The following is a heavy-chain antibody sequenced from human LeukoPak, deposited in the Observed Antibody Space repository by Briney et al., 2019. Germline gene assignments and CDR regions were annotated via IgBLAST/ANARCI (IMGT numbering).Heavy chain of an antibody. CDR1: GLTVSSNY. CDR3: ASGGDYYDSSGKGDY. J-gene: IGHJ4*02. V-gene: IGHV3-53*01. Sequence: SGGSLRLSCAASGLTVSSNYMSWVRQAPGKGLEWVSVIYSGGSTYYADSVKGRFTISRDNSKNTLYLQMNSLRAEDTAVYYCASGGDYYDSSGKGDYWGQGTLVTVSS. D-gene: IGHD3-22*01. CDR2: IYSGGST.